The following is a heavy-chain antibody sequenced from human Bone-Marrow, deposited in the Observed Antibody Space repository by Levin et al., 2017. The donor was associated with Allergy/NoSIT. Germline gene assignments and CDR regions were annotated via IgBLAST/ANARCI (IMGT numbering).Heavy chain of an antibody. CDR2: INHSGST. D-gene: IGHD3-10*01. CDR1: GGSFSGYY. J-gene: IGHJ4*02. CDR3: ARLGTMVRGVIRHTTRGFDY. Sequence: SETLSLTCAVYGGSFSGYYWSWIRQPPGKGLEWIGEINHSGSTNYNPSLKSRVTISVDTSKNQFSLKLSSVTAADTAVYYCARLGTMVRGVIRHTTRGFDYWGQGTLVTVSS. V-gene: IGHV4-34*01.